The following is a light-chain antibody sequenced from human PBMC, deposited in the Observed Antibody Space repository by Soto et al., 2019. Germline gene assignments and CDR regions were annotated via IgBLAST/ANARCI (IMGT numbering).Light chain of an antibody. J-gene: IGKJ1*01. Sequence: EIVLTQSPGTLSLSPGERATLSCRASQSLSSSYLAWYQQKPGQAPRLLIYGASSRATGIPDRFSGSGSGTDFTLTISRLQPEDFAVYYCHHYGSSPPWTFGQGTKVEIK. CDR3: HHYGSSPPWT. CDR2: GAS. CDR1: QSLSSSY. V-gene: IGKV3-20*01.